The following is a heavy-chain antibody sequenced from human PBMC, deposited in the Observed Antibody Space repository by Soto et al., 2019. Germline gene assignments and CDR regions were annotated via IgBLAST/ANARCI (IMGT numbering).Heavy chain of an antibody. J-gene: IGHJ1*01. V-gene: IGHV4-59*08. Sequence: TSETLSLTCTVSNGSISPNYWSWIRQPPGKGLEWIGYIYYAGTTTYNPSLQSRVSISVDTSKNEVSLKLTSVTAADTAVYFCARLGAYYPAMDSWGQGTLVTAPQ. D-gene: IGHD3-22*01. CDR3: ARLGAYYPAMDS. CDR1: NGSISPNY. CDR2: IYYAGTT.